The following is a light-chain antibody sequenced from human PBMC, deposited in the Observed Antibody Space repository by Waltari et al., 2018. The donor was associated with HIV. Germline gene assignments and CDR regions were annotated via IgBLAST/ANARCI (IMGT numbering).Light chain of an antibody. CDR3: QSYASSLSGSV. CDR1: SANIGARFD. V-gene: IGLV1-40*01. Sequence: QSVLTQPPSVSGAPGQRVTISCTGSSANIGARFDVHWYQQLPGTAPKLLIYGNNNRPSGTPARFPGSKSGTSASLAIPGLQAEDEADYYCQSYASSLSGSVFGGGTKLTVL. CDR2: GNN. J-gene: IGLJ3*02.